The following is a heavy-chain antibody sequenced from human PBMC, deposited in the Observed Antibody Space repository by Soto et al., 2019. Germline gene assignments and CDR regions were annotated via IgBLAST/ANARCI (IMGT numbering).Heavy chain of an antibody. V-gene: IGHV3-13*01. CDR1: GFTFSGFD. CDR3: AKSQEIGTHFFDS. J-gene: IGHJ4*02. Sequence: GGSLRLSCEASGFTFSGFDMHWVRQPTGKGLEWVSSIGTAGDTYYAVSVKGRFTISRDNAKNSLSLQMNSPRAGDVAVHFCAKSQEIGTHFFDSWGQGTQVTVSS. CDR2: IGTAGDT. D-gene: IGHD6-13*01.